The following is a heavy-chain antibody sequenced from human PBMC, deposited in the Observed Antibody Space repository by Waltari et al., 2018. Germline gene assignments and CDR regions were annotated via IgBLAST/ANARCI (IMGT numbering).Heavy chain of an antibody. D-gene: IGHD2-15*01. Sequence: VQLGESGQGLVQPGGSLRRSCSASGFTFSTHWMCWVRQVPGKGLVWVSTITSDGSRTRYADSVKGRFTVSRDNAKNTLYLQMNSLRAEDTAVYYCASHRPGGYGMDVWGHGTTVTVSS. J-gene: IGHJ6*02. CDR1: GFTFSTHW. CDR3: ASHRPGGYGMDV. CDR2: ITSDGSRT. V-gene: IGHV3-74*01.